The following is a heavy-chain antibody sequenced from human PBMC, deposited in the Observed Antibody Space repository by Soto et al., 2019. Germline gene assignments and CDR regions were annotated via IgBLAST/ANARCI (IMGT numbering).Heavy chain of an antibody. D-gene: IGHD1-7*01. J-gene: IGHJ4*01. V-gene: IGHV4-4*02. CDR2: IYRTGST. Sequence: SETLSLTCAVSGGSFTSNNWWTWVRQPPGQGLEWIGEIYRTGSTNYNPSLKSRVTISLDKYENQFSLKVTSLTAADTAVYYCESRDPGTSVDYWGHGTLVTVSS. CDR1: GGSFTSNNW. CDR3: ESRDPGTSVDY.